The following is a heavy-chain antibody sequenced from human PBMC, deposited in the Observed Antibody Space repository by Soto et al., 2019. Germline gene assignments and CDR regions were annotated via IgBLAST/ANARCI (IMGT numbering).Heavy chain of an antibody. J-gene: IGHJ6*04. V-gene: IGHV1-69*02. CDR2: IIPVLDLA. Sequence: QAQLVQSGAEVKKPGSSVKVSCKASGGTFNRETFSWVRQAPGQGLQWMGRIIPVLDLADYAQKFEGRVPITADTSTTTVYLDLSGLVSDDTAVYYCARGGKLGGDLDVWGKGTPVIVSS. CDR1: GGTFNRET. D-gene: IGHD3-10*01. CDR3: ARGGKLGGDLDV.